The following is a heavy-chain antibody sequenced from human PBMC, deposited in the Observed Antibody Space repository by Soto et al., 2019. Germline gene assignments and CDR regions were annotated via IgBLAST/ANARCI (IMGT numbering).Heavy chain of an antibody. J-gene: IGHJ4*02. CDR3: AREKGYISGPKNFDY. Sequence: SETLSLTCTVSGASISSGDYFWSWIRQSPGKGLEWIGYIYDSGSSYYNPSLKSRVTMSVDTSKNQFSLKLSSVTAADTAVYYCAREKGYISGPKNFDYWGQGTLVTVSS. D-gene: IGHD5-12*01. CDR1: GASISSGDYF. V-gene: IGHV4-30-4*01. CDR2: IYDSGSS.